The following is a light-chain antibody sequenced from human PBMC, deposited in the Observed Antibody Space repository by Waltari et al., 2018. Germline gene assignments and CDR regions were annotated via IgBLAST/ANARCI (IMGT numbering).Light chain of an antibody. CDR2: DVS. CDR3: SSYTSSSTSYV. V-gene: IGLV2-14*01. CDR1: SIDVGGYNY. J-gene: IGLJ1*01. Sequence: QSALTQPAPVSGSPGQSITISCPGTSIDVGGYNYVSWYQQHPGKAPKLMIYDVSKRPSGVSNRFSGSKSGNTASLTISGLQAEDEADYYCSSYTSSSTSYVFGTGTKVTVL.